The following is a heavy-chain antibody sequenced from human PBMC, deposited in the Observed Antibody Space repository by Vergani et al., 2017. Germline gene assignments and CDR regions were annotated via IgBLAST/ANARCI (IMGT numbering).Heavy chain of an antibody. CDR2: ISGSGGST. J-gene: IGHJ3*01. V-gene: IGHV3-23*01. Sequence: EVQLLESGGGLVQPGGSLRLSCAASGFTFSSYAMSWVRQAPGKGLEWVSAISGSGGSTYYADSVKGRFTISRDNSKNTLYLQMNSLRAEDTAVYYCAKYRLISGWYLTAFDVWGQGTMVTVSS. D-gene: IGHD6-19*01. CDR3: AKYRLISGWYLTAFDV. CDR1: GFTFSSYA.